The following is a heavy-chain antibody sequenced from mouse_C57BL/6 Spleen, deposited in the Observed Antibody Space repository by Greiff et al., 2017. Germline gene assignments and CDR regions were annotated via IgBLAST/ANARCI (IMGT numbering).Heavy chain of an antibody. CDR1: GFTFSSYG. CDR2: ISSGGSYT. Sequence: EVKLLESGGDLVKPGGSLKLSCAASGFTFSSYGMSWVRQTPDKRLEWVATISSGGSYTYYPASVKGRFTISRDNATNTLNLQMSSLKTENTAMYDCERHVGSSHYAMDYWGQGTSVTVSS. J-gene: IGHJ4*01. D-gene: IGHD1-1*01. V-gene: IGHV5-6*01. CDR3: ERHVGSSHYAMDY.